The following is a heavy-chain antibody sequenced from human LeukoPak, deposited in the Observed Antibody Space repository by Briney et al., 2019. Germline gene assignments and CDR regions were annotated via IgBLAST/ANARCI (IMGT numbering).Heavy chain of an antibody. CDR2: ISSSGSTI. D-gene: IGHD6-13*01. J-gene: IGHJ6*02. V-gene: IGHV3-11*04. CDR3: ARGLIAAAGTGYYYYYGLDV. CDR1: GFSFSDYY. Sequence: GGSLRLSCAASGFSFSDYYMSWIRQAPGKGLEWVSYISSSGSTIYYADSVKGRFTISRDNAKNSLYLQMTSLRAEDTAVYYCARGLIAAAGTGYYYYYGLDVWGQGTTVTVSS.